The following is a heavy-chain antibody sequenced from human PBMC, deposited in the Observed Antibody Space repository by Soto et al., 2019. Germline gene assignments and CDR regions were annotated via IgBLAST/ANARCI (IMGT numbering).Heavy chain of an antibody. CDR1: GFSVSSSF. D-gene: IGHD5-12*01. J-gene: IGHJ4*02. CDR2: IYSGGVT. CDR3: ARQLSGFDCMHS. Sequence: EVQLVESGGGLIQPGGSLRLSCVGSGFSVSSSFMSWVRQAPGKGLEWVSIIYSGGVTYHADSVKGRFTISRDNSKNTVYLQMRSLRSEDTAVYYCARQLSGFDCMHSWGQGTLVTVSS. V-gene: IGHV3-53*01.